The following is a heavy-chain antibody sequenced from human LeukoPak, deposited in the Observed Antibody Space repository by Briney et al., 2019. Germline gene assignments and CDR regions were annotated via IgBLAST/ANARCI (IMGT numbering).Heavy chain of an antibody. V-gene: IGHV4-38-2*01. Sequence: PSETLSLTCAVSGYSITSTYWWGWIRQTPGRGLEWIGSLHNSGSTSYSPSLKSRVTISVDTSKNQFSLRLSSVTAADTAVYYCARVGGDDSTGHYSVDYWGPGTLVTVSS. CDR2: LHNSGST. CDR1: GYSITSTYW. CDR3: ARVGGDDSTGHYSVDY. J-gene: IGHJ4*02. D-gene: IGHD3-22*01.